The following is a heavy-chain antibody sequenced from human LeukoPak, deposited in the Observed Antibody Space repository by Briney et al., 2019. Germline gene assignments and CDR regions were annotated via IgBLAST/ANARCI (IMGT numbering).Heavy chain of an antibody. CDR3: IAIFYPYGPRRSLDY. V-gene: IGHV3-15*01. CDR1: GFTFSDAW. J-gene: IGHJ4*02. CDR2: ITSKVDGGTT. D-gene: IGHD3-10*01. Sequence: PGGSLRLSCAASGFTFSDAWMIWVRQAPGKGLEWVGRITSKVDGGTTDYAAPVKGRFTISRDDSKNTLYLQMNSLKIEDTAVYYCIAIFYPYGPRRSLDYWGQGTLVTVSS.